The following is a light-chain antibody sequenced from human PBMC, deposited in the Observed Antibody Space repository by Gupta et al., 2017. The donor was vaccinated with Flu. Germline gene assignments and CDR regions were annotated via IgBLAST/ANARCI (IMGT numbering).Light chain of an antibody. CDR3: QQFGSSPPYT. J-gene: IGKJ2*01. CDR2: GTS. V-gene: IGKV3-20*01. Sequence: VSSNYLAWYKQKPGQAPRLLIYGTSSRTTGVPDRFGDSGSGTAFTLTISRLEPEDFAVYFCQQFGSSPPYTFGQGTKLEIK. CDR1: VSSNY.